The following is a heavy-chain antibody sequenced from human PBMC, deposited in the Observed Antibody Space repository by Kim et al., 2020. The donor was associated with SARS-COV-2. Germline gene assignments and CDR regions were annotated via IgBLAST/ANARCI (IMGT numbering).Heavy chain of an antibody. CDR3: ARDRRLPYYFDY. Sequence: KYSPKFQGKVTITRDTSASTAYMELSSLRSEDTAVYYCARDRRLPYYFDYWGQGTLVTVSS. V-gene: IGHV1-3*01. D-gene: IGHD5-18*01. J-gene: IGHJ4*02.